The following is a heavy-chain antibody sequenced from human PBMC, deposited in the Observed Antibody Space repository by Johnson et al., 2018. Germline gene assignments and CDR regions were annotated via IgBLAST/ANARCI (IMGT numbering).Heavy chain of an antibody. D-gene: IGHD3-10*01. CDR1: GFTFSSYA. J-gene: IGHJ6*01. V-gene: IGHV3-23*04. CDR3: AKGAYGSGSYYSYDYGMDV. CDR2: ISGSGGCT. Sequence: EVQLVESGGGLVQPGGSLRLSCAASGFTFSSYAMSWVRQAPGKGLEWVSAISGSGGCTYYADSVKGRFTISRDNSKNTLYLQMNSLRAEDTAVYYCAKGAYGSGSYYSYDYGMDVWGQGTTVTVSS.